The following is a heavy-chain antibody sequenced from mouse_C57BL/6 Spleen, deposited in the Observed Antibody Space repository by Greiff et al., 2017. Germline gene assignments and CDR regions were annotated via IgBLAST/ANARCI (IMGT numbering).Heavy chain of an antibody. CDR1: GYTFTDYN. J-gene: IGHJ3*01. CDR2: INPNNGGT. V-gene: IGHV1-22*01. D-gene: IGHD4-1*02. Sequence: VQLQQSGPELVKPGASVKMSCKASGYTFTDYNMHWVKQSHGKSLEWIGYINPNNGGTSYNPKFKGKATLTVNKSSSTAYMELRSLTSEDSAVYYCARGGNWVAWFAYWGQGTLVTVSA. CDR3: ARGGNWVAWFAY.